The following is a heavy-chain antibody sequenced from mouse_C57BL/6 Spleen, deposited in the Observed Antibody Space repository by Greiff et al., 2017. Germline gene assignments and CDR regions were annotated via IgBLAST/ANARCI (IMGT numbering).Heavy chain of an antibody. CDR3: ARWDFFDY. V-gene: IGHV1-82*01. CDR1: GYAFSSSW. D-gene: IGHD4-1*01. CDR2: IFPGDGDT. J-gene: IGHJ2*01. Sequence: QVQLQQSGPELVKPGASVKISCKASGYAFSSSWMNWVKQRPGRGLEWIGRIFPGDGDTNYNGKFKGKATLTADKSSSTAYMQLSSLTSEDSAVYVCARWDFFDYWGQGTTLTVSS.